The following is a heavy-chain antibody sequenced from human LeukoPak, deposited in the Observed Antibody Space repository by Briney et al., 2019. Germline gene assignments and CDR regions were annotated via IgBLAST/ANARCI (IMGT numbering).Heavy chain of an antibody. CDR3: ARHSGFDS. J-gene: IGHJ4*02. Sequence: ASVKVSCKASGYTFIGYYIHWVRQAPGRGLEWMGWINPNSGGTNYAQKFQGRVTLTRDTSSSTAYMELSGLRSDDTAVYWCARHSGFDSWGQGTLVTVSS. V-gene: IGHV1-2*02. CDR2: INPNSGGT. D-gene: IGHD3-10*01. CDR1: GYTFIGYY.